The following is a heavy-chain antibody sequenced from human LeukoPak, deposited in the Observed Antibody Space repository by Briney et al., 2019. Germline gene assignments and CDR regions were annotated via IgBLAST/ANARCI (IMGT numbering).Heavy chain of an antibody. V-gene: IGHV4-59*01. CDR3: ARDRLDNYYYYMDV. Sequence: PSETLSLTCTVSGGSISSYYWSWIRQPPGKGLEWIGYIYYSGSTNYNPSLKSRVTISVDTSKNQFSLKLSSVTAADTAVYYCARDRLDNYYYYMDVWGKGTTVTVSS. J-gene: IGHJ6*03. D-gene: IGHD6-19*01. CDR1: GGSISSYY. CDR2: IYYSGST.